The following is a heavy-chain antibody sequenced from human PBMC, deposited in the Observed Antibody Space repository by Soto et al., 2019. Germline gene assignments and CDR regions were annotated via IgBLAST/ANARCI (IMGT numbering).Heavy chain of an antibody. CDR2: IWYDGSNK. D-gene: IGHD5-12*01. Sequence: GGSLRLSCAASGFTFSSYGMHWVRQAPGKGLEWVAVIWYDGSNKYYADSVKGRFTISRDNSKNTLYLQMSSLRAEDTAVYYCARDFGGYSGYDPGAFDIWGQGTMVTVSS. V-gene: IGHV3-33*01. J-gene: IGHJ3*02. CDR3: ARDFGGYSGYDPGAFDI. CDR1: GFTFSSYG.